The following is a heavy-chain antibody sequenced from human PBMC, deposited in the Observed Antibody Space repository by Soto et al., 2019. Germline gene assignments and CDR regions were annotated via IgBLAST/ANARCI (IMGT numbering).Heavy chain of an antibody. V-gene: IGHV3-30-3*01. CDR1: GFTFNNYP. D-gene: IGHD5-18*01. J-gene: IGHJ2*01. CDR3: ARDPLWGTAMVLWYFDL. CDR2: ISYDASNK. Sequence: QVQLVESGGGVVQPGRSLRLSCAASGFTFNNYPMHWVRQAPGKGLEWVALISYDASNKYYADSVKGRFTISRDNSKNTLYLQMNSLRAEHTAVYYRARDPLWGTAMVLWYFDLWGRGTLVTVSS.